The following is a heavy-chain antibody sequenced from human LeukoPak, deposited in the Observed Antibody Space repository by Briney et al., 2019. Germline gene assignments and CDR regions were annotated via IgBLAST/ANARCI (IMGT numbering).Heavy chain of an antibody. Sequence: ASVKVSCKASGYTFTSYYMHWVRQAPGQGLEWMGIINPSGGSTSYAQKFQGRVTMTRDTPTSTVYMELSSLRSEDTAVYYCARESITFGSFDYWGQGTLVTVSS. CDR1: GYTFTSYY. V-gene: IGHV1-46*01. J-gene: IGHJ4*02. CDR2: INPSGGST. D-gene: IGHD3-16*01. CDR3: ARESITFGSFDY.